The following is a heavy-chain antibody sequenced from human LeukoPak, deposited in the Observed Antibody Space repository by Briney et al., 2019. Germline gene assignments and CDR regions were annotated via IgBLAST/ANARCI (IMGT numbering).Heavy chain of an antibody. V-gene: IGHV3-21*01. D-gene: IGHD3-10*01. CDR1: GFTFSSYS. CDR2: ISSNSSYI. Sequence: GGSLRLSCAASGFTFSSYSMNWVRQAPGKGLEWVSSISSNSSYIYYADSVKGRFTVSRDNAKNSLYLQMNSLRAEETAVYYCARGDYYGSGSYYNVDYWGQGTLVTVSS. J-gene: IGHJ4*02. CDR3: ARGDYYGSGSYYNVDY.